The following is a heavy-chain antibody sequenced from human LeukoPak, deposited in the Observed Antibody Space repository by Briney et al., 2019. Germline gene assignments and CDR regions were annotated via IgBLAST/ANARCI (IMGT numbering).Heavy chain of an antibody. Sequence: ASVKVSCKASGYTFTSYGISWVRQAPGQGLEWMGWISAYNGNTNYAQKLQGRVTMTTDTSTSTAYMELRSLRSDDTAVYYCARDLGLKWERPTTIDYWGQGTLVTVSS. V-gene: IGHV1-18*01. CDR3: ARDLGLKWERPTTIDY. D-gene: IGHD1-26*01. CDR1: GYTFTSYG. J-gene: IGHJ4*02. CDR2: ISAYNGNT.